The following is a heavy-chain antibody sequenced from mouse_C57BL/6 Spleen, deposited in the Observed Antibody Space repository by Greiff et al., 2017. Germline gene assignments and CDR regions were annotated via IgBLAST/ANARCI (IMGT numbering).Heavy chain of an antibody. Sequence: EVQLQQSGGGLVKPGGSLKLSCAASGFTFSSYTMSWVRQTPEKRLEWVATISGGGGNTYYPDSVKGRFTISRDNAKNTLYLQMSSLRSEDTALYYCARHYYSNYYYYAMDYWGQGTSVTVSS. CDR2: ISGGGGNT. V-gene: IGHV5-9*01. CDR3: ARHYYSNYYYYAMDY. CDR1: GFTFSSYT. J-gene: IGHJ4*01. D-gene: IGHD2-5*01.